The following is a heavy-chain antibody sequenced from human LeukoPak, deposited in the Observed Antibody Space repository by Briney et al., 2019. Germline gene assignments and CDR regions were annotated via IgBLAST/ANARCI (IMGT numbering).Heavy chain of an antibody. CDR2: ISSSSNTI. Sequence: GGSLRLSCAASAFTFSNYNMNWVRQAPGKGLEWVSYISSSSNTIYYADSVKGRFTISRDNAKNSLYLQMNSLRAEDTAVYYCVRGSLASGVVVYYYYYLDVWGKGTTVTVSS. V-gene: IGHV3-48*01. D-gene: IGHD3-3*01. J-gene: IGHJ6*03. CDR1: AFTFSNYN. CDR3: VRGSLASGVVVYYYYYLDV.